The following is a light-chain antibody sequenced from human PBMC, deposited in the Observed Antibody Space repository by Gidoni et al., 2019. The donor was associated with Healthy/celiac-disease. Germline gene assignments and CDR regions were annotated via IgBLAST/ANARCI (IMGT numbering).Light chain of an antibody. CDR2: KAS. V-gene: IGKV1-5*03. Sequence: DIQMTQSPSTLSASVGDRVTITCRASQSISYWLAWYQQKPGKAPKLLIYKASTLETGVPSRFGGSGSGTEFTLTISSLQPDDFATYYRQQYNGYSYTFGQGTKLEIK. J-gene: IGKJ2*01. CDR3: QQYNGYSYT. CDR1: QSISYW.